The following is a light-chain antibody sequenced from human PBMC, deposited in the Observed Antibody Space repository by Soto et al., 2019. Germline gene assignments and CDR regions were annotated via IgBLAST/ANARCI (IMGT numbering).Light chain of an antibody. CDR2: DVS. Sequence: QSALTQPASVSGSPGQSITISCTGTSSDIGAYNSVSWYQQHPGKAPKLIIYDVSTRPSGISDRFSGSKSGNTASLTISGLQAEDESDYYCSPYTTSVTYVFGTGTKVTVL. CDR1: SSDIGAYNS. CDR3: SPYTTSVTYV. J-gene: IGLJ1*01. V-gene: IGLV2-14*01.